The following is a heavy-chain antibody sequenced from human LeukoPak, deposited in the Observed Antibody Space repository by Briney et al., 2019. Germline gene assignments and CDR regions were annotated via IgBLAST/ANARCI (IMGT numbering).Heavy chain of an antibody. CDR3: ARVRSPAPRRFFDY. V-gene: IGHV3-21*01. CDR2: ISRSSSYI. Sequence: GGSLRLSCAASGFTFRSYSMTWVRQAPGKGLEWVSSISRSSSYIYYADSVKGRFTISRVNAQNSLYLQMTSLRPEDTAVYYCARVRSPAPRRFFDYWGQGTLVTVSS. D-gene: IGHD1-26*01. CDR1: GFTFRSYS. J-gene: IGHJ4*02.